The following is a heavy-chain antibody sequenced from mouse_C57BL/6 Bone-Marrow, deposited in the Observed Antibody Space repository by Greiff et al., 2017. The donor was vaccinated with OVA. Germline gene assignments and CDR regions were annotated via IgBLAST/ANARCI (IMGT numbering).Heavy chain of an antibody. CDR1: GYTFTSYR. V-gene: IGHV1-59*01. J-gene: IGHJ3*01. CDR3: ARWPSIYYDYDRAY. Sequence: QVQLQQPGAELVRPGTSVKLSCKASGYTFTSYRMHWVKQRPGQGLEWIGVIDPSDSYTNYNQKFKGKATLTVDTSSSTAYMQLSSLTSEDSAVYYCARWPSIYYDYDRAYWGQGTLVTVSA. D-gene: IGHD2-4*01. CDR2: IDPSDSYT.